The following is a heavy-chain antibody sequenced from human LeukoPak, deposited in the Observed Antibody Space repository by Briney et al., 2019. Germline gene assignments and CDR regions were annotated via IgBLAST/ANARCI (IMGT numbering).Heavy chain of an antibody. J-gene: IGHJ5*02. CDR3: ARAIITMVRGVSAPNWFDP. D-gene: IGHD3-10*01. V-gene: IGHV4-61*02. CDR1: GGSISSGSYY. Sequence: SQTLSLTCTVSGGSISSGSYYWSWIRQPAGKGLEWIGRIYTIGSTNYNPSLKGRVTISVDTSKNQFSLKLSSVTAADTAVYYCARAIITMVRGVSAPNWFDPWGQGTLVTVSS. CDR2: IYTIGST.